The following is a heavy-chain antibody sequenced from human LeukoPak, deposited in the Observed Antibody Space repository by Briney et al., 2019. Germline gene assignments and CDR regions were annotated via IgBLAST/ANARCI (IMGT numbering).Heavy chain of an antibody. CDR1: GGSFSGYY. CDR2: INHSGST. V-gene: IGHV4-34*01. J-gene: IGHJ4*02. D-gene: IGHD4-17*01. CDR3: ARGQGTVTTH. Sequence: SETLSLTCAVYGGSFSGYYWSWIRQPPGKGLEWIGEINHSGSTNYNPSLKSRVTISVDTSKNQFSPKLSSVTAADTAVYYCARGQGTVTTHWGQGTLVTVSS.